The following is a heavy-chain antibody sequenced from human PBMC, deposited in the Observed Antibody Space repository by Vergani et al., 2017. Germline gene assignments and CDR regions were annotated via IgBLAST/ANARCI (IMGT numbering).Heavy chain of an antibody. D-gene: IGHD3-22*01. Sequence: QVQLVQSGAEVKKPGASVKVSCKASGYTFTGYYMHWVRQAPGQGLEWMGWINPNSGGTNYAQKFQCRVTMTRDTSISTAYMELSRLRSDETAVYYCAXENRGDSSGYYYLNSYYYGMDVWGQGTTVTVSS. CDR1: GYTFTGYY. V-gene: IGHV1-2*02. CDR2: INPNSGGT. CDR3: AXENRGDSSGYYYLNSYYYGMDV. J-gene: IGHJ6*02.